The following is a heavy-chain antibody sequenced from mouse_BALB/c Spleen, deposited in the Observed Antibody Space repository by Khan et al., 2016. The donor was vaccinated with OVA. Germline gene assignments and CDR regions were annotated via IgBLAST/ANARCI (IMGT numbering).Heavy chain of an antibody. CDR1: GDTFISYY. D-gene: IGHD1-1*01. CDR3: AISYYGSFWYFDV. CDR2: IYPGDGRT. Sequence: QVQLQQSGLELVNPGASVKMSCKASGDTFISYYIHWVKQRPGQGLEWIGWIYPGDGRTKYNEKFKGKTTLTADKSYSTDYLLLSSLTSEDAAIYFCAISYYGSFWYFDVWGAGTTVTVSS. J-gene: IGHJ1*01. V-gene: IGHV1S56*01.